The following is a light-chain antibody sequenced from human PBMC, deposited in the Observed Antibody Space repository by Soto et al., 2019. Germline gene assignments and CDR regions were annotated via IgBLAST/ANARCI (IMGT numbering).Light chain of an antibody. J-gene: IGKJ1*01. V-gene: IGKV3-15*01. CDR2: GAS. Sequence: EIVMTQSPATLSVSPGGRATLSCKACQSLSDTLAWYQQKPGQAPRLLIYGASTRAPGFPARFSGSGSGTDFTLTISSLQSEDFGVYYCQQYNNWPWTFGQGTKVDI. CDR1: QSLSDT. CDR3: QQYNNWPWT.